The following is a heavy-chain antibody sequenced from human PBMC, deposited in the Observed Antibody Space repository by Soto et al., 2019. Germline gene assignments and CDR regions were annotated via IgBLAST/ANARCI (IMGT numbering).Heavy chain of an antibody. J-gene: IGHJ4*01. V-gene: IGHV4-4*02. CDR1: GGSINNSHW. D-gene: IGHD2-21*01. CDR3: GRDRMSVVPPD. Sequence: SETLSLTCTLSGGSINNSHWCSWVRQAPGKVLERIGEIYQNGGTRYNPSLESRVTISVDTSGTHLSLQLDTVTAADTAVYYFGRDRMSVVPPDWGQGTMLTVFS. CDR2: IYQNGGT.